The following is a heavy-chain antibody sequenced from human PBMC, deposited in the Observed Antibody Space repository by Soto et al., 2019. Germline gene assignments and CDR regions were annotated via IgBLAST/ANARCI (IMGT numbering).Heavy chain of an antibody. V-gene: IGHV4-34*01. CDR3: ARGLSTGPGSGYSLDN. Sequence: PSETLSLTCAVYGGSFSGYYWSWIRQPPGKGLEWIGEINHSGSTNYNPSLRSRATMSLDRSKNQFSLKLTSATAADTAVYYCARGLSTGPGSGYSLDNWGPGTLVTVSS. D-gene: IGHD3-22*01. J-gene: IGHJ4*02. CDR1: GGSFSGYY. CDR2: INHSGST.